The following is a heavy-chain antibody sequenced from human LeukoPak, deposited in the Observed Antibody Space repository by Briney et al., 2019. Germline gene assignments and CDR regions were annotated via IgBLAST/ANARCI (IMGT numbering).Heavy chain of an antibody. CDR2: MNPNSGNT. D-gene: IGHD3-16*02. CDR1: GYTFTSYD. V-gene: IGHV1-8*03. CDR3: ARGVFEDYDYVWGSYRKYYFDY. J-gene: IGHJ4*02. Sequence: GASVKVSCKASGYTFTSYDINWVRQATGQGLEWMGWMNPNSGNTGYAQKFQGRVTITRNTSISTAYMELSSLRSEDTAVYYCARGVFEDYDYVWGSYRKYYFDYWGQGTLVTVSS.